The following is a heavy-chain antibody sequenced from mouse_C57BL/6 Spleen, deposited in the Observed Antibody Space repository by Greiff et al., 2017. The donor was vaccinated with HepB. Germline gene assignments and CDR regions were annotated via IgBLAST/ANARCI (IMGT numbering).Heavy chain of an antibody. CDR2: IYPRSGNT. D-gene: IGHD2-1*01. CDR1: GYTFTSYG. V-gene: IGHV1-81*01. CDR3: ASRYYGNEAWFAY. Sequence: QVHVKQSGAELARPGASVKLSCKASGYTFTSYGISWVKQRTGQGLEWIGEIYPRSGNTYYNEKFKGKATLTADKSSSTAYMELRSLTSEDSAVYFCASRYYGNEAWFAYWGQGTLVTVSA. J-gene: IGHJ3*01.